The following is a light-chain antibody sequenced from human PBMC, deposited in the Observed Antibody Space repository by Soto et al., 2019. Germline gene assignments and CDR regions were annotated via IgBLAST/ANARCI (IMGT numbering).Light chain of an antibody. CDR1: QSISSY. CDR2: DAS. J-gene: IGKJ3*01. Sequence: EIVLTQSPATLSLSPGERATLSCRASQSISSYLAWYQQKPGQAPRLLIYDASNRATGIPARFSGSGSGTDFTLTIRSLEPEDSAVYYCKQRSNWPLTVGPGTKVDIK. CDR3: KQRSNWPLT. V-gene: IGKV3-11*01.